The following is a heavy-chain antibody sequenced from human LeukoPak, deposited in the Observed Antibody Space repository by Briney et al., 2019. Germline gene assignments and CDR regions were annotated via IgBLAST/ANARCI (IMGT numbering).Heavy chain of an antibody. D-gene: IGHD2-2*01. CDR3: ARVAPAVDLDY. CDR1: GSTFTVYS. CDR2: IKRDGSEK. Sequence: GGSLRLSCAASGSTFTVYSMSWVRQAPGKGLEWVANIKRDGSEKYYVDSVKGRFTVSRDNAKNSLYLQMNSLRVEDTAVYYCARVAPAVDLDYWGQGTLVTVSS. J-gene: IGHJ4*02. V-gene: IGHV3-7*01.